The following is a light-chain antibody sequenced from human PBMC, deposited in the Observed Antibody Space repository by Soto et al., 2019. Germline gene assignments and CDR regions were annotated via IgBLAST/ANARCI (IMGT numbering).Light chain of an antibody. CDR1: ISDIGGHDY. Sequence: QSALTQPASVSGSPGQSITISCTGAISDIGGHDYVSWYQQYPGKAPKLIIYDVSNRPSGVSNRFSGSKSVNTASLTISGLQAEDEAEYYCSSYTNVIFGGGTKVTVL. CDR3: SSYTNVI. CDR2: DVS. V-gene: IGLV2-14*01. J-gene: IGLJ2*01.